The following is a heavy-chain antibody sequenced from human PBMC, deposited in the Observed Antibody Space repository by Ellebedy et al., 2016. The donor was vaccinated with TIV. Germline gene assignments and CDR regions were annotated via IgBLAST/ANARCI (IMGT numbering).Heavy chain of an antibody. CDR2: IYYSENT. CDR3: AREGTKIVRYFDL. J-gene: IGHJ2*01. V-gene: IGHV4-39*02. Sequence: WVRQPPGKGLEWIGSIYYSENTYYNPSLKSRVTISVDTSKNQFSLKLSSVTAAETALYYCAREGTKIVRYFDLWGRGTLVTVSS. D-gene: IGHD2/OR15-2a*01.